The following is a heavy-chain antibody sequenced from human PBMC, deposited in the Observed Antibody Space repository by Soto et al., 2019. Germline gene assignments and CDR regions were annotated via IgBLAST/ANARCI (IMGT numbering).Heavy chain of an antibody. D-gene: IGHD3-3*01. Sequence: ASVKVSCKASGYTFTSYDINWVRQATGQGLEWMGWMNPNSGNTGYAQKFQGRVTMTRNTSISTAYMELSSLRSEDTAVYYCARGLDYDFWSGYERSSYYYYYMDVWGKGTTVTVSS. V-gene: IGHV1-8*01. CDR3: ARGLDYDFWSGYERSSYYYYYMDV. CDR2: MNPNSGNT. J-gene: IGHJ6*03. CDR1: GYTFTSYD.